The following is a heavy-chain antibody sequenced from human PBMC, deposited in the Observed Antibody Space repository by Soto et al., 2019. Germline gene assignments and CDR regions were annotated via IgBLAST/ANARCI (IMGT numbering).Heavy chain of an antibody. V-gene: IGHV1-69*12. CDR3: ARGFANWGSSWYFDL. D-gene: IGHD7-27*01. Sequence: QVQLVQSGAEVKKPGSSVKVSCKASGGTFSSYAISWVRQAPGQGLEWMGGIIPIFGTANYAQKFQGRVTITGDESTGTAYMELSSLRSEDTAVYYCARGFANWGSSWYFDLWGRGTLVTVSS. CDR1: GGTFSSYA. CDR2: IIPIFGTA. J-gene: IGHJ2*01.